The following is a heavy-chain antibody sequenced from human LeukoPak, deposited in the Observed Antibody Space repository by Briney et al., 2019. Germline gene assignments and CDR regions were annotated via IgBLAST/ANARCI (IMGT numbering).Heavy chain of an antibody. CDR3: AXXQPPH. J-gene: IGHJ4*02. CDR2: IENSGKT. CDR1: GFTFSNYA. Sequence: GGSLRLSCAASGFTFSNYAMSWVRQAPGKGLECVSAIENSGKTFYADSVKGRFTISRDNSKNTVYLQMNNLRAEDTALYYCAXXQPPHWGQGTLVTVXS. V-gene: IGHV3-23*01.